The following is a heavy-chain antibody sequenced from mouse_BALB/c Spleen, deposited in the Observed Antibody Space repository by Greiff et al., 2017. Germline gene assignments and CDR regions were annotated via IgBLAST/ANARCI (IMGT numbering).Heavy chain of an antibody. Sequence: QVQLQQSGAELMKPGASVKISCKATGYTFSSYWIERVKQRPGHGLEWIGEILPGSGSTNYNEKFKGKATFTADTSSNTAYMQLSSLTSEDSAVYYCARGLITTNYFDYWGQGTTLTVSS. J-gene: IGHJ2*01. CDR2: ILPGSGST. V-gene: IGHV1-9*01. CDR3: ARGLITTNYFDY. D-gene: IGHD1-2*01. CDR1: GYTFSSYW.